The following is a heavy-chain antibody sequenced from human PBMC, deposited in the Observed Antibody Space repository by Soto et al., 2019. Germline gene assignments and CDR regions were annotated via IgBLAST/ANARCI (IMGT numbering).Heavy chain of an antibody. CDR1: GGSISTYY. D-gene: IGHD3-3*01. J-gene: IGHJ4*02. V-gene: IGHV4-59*08. Sequence: QVQLQESGPGLVKPSETLSLTCTVSGGSISTYYWSWIRQPPGKGLEWSGYIYSSGSTNYNPSLTCRVPIAVATSMSHCCFELSSVPAAGTVVYDCARGRIFGVFITFAYWGRGTLETV. CDR3: ARGRIFGVFITFAY. CDR2: IYSSGST.